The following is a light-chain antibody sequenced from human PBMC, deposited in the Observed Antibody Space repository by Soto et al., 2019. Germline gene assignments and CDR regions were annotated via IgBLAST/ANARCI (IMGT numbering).Light chain of an antibody. V-gene: IGKV3-20*01. CDR3: QHDGNSPPFT. Sequence: EIVLTQSPGTLSLSPGERATLSCRASQSVSSSYLAWYQQKPGQAPRLLIYGASSRATGIPDRFSGSESGTDFTLTISRLEPEDVAVYFCQHDGNSPPFTFGQGTKVEIK. CDR2: GAS. J-gene: IGKJ2*01. CDR1: QSVSSSY.